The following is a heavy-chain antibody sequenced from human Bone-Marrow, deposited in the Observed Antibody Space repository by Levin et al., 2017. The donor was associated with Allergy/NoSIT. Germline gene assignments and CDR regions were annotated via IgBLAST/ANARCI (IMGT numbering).Heavy chain of an antibody. J-gene: IGHJ4*02. CDR2: TSYTGGT. Sequence: PSETLSLTCTVSGSSVSGLYWTWIRRSPEKGLEWIGYTSYTGGTSYNPSLKSRLTISLDTSKNQFSLTLTSVTAADTALYYCAGDSASSRFGFWGRGSLVIVSS. CDR1: GSSVSGLY. CDR3: AGDSASSRFGF. D-gene: IGHD3-16*01. V-gene: IGHV4-59*02.